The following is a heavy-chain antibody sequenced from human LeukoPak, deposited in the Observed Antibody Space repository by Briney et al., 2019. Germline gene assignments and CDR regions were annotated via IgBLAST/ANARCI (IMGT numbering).Heavy chain of an antibody. J-gene: IGHJ4*02. D-gene: IGHD3-3*01. Sequence: PGGSLRLSCAASGFTFSDYYMSWIRQAPGKGLEWVSYISSSGSTIYHADSVKGRFTISRDNAKNSLYLQMHSLRAEDTAIYYCVREIGEVKLYYFDYWGQGTLVTVSS. CDR3: VREIGEVKLYYFDY. V-gene: IGHV3-11*04. CDR1: GFTFSDYY. CDR2: ISSSGSTI.